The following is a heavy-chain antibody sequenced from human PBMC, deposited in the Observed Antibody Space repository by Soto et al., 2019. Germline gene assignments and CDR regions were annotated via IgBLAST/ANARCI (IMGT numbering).Heavy chain of an antibody. V-gene: IGHV4-31*03. Sequence: QVQLQESGPGLVKPSQTLSLTCTVSGGSISSRGYYWSWIRQHPGKGLEWIGYIYYSGSTYYNPSIKGRITIAVDTSENQFSLKLSSVTAADTAVYYCARDSPYDFWSGYTNGFDIWGQGTMVTVSS. CDR1: GGSISSRGYY. D-gene: IGHD3-3*01. CDR2: IYYSGST. CDR3: ARDSPYDFWSGYTNGFDI. J-gene: IGHJ3*02.